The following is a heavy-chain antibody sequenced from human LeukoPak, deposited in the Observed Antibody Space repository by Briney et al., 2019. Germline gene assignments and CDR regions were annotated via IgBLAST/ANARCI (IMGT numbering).Heavy chain of an antibody. J-gene: IGHJ4*02. CDR1: GFTFSSYA. D-gene: IGHD3-22*01. CDR3: ARGITMIVVVITDFDY. V-gene: IGHV3-30-3*01. Sequence: GGSLRLSCAASGFTFSSYAMHWVRQAPGKGLEWVAVISYDGSNKYYADSVKGRFTISRDNSKSTLYLQMNSLRAEDTAVYYCARGITMIVVVITDFDYWGQGTLVTVSS. CDR2: ISYDGSNK.